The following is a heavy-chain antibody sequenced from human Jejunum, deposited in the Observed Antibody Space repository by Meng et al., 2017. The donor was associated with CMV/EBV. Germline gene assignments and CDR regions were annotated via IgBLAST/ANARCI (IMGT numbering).Heavy chain of an antibody. CDR2: INTITGNP. D-gene: IGHD6-25*01. CDR3: ARELPATNLNNGY. V-gene: IGHV7-4-1*02. Sequence: CKASCYTFPNHAIVWVRQAPGQGLEWMGWINTITGNPAYAQDFTGRFVFSLDTAVSTAYLQISSLKAEDTAVYYCARELPATNLNNGYWGQGTLVTVSS. CDR1: CYTFPNHA. J-gene: IGHJ4*02.